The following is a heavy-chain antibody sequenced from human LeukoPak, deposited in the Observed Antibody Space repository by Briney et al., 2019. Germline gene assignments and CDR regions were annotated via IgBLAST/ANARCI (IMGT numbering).Heavy chain of an antibody. J-gene: IGHJ3*02. CDR3: ARGRAEGAFDI. V-gene: IGHV4-59*01. Sequence: PSETLSLTCTVPGGSISSYYWSWIRQPPGKGLEWIGYIYYSGSTNYNPSLKSRVTISVDTSKNQFSLKLSSVTAADTAVYYCARGRAEGAFDIWGQGTMVTVSS. CDR1: GGSISSYY. CDR2: IYYSGST.